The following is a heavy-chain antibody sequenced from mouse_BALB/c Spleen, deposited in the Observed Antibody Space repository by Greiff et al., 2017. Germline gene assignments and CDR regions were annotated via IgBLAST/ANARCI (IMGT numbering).Heavy chain of an antibody. CDR3: ARGSTTGFDY. Sequence: VQLKQSGAELVKPGASVKLSCTASGFNIKDTYMHWVKQRPEQGLEWIGRIDPANGNTKYDPKFQGKATITADTSSNTAYLQLSSLTSEDTAVYYCARGSTTGFDYWGQGTTLTVSS. V-gene: IGHV14-3*02. D-gene: IGHD2-14*01. CDR1: GFNIKDTY. J-gene: IGHJ2*01. CDR2: IDPANGNT.